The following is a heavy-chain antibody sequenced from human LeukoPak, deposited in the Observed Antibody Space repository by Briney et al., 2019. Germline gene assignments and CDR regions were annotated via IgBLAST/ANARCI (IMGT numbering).Heavy chain of an antibody. D-gene: IGHD1-26*01. V-gene: IGHV4-39*02. J-gene: IGHJ4*02. CDR1: GGSISSSSYY. CDR3: ARDPVGGSTIFDY. Sequence: SETLSLTCTVSGGSISSSSYYWGWIRQPPGKGLEWIGSIYYSGSTYYNPSLKSRVTISVDTSKNQFSLQLSSVTPEDTAVYYCARDPVGGSTIFDYWGQGTLVTVSS. CDR2: IYYSGST.